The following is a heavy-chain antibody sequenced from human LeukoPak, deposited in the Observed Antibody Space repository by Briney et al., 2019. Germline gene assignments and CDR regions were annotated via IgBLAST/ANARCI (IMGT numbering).Heavy chain of an antibody. Sequence: PGESLKISCKGSGYTFSSYWIGWVRQMPGKGLEWMGIIYPGDSDTRYSPSLQGQVTISVDTSIGTTYLQWSSLKASDTAIYYCARQNDFRLDYWGQGTLVTVSS. CDR2: IYPGDSDT. CDR3: ARQNDFRLDY. V-gene: IGHV5-51*01. CDR1: GYTFSSYW. J-gene: IGHJ4*02. D-gene: IGHD3-3*01.